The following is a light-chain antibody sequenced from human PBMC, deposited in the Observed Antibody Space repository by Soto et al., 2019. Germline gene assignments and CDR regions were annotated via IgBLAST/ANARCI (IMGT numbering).Light chain of an antibody. CDR2: EVS. V-gene: IGLV2-18*02. Sequence: QSALTQPPSVSASPGQSVTISCTGTSSDFGSYDRVSWYQQPPGTAPKLMIYEVSNRPSGVPDRFSGSKSGNTASLTISGLQAEDEADYFCASYTTSSAFVVFGGGTQLTVL. CDR3: ASYTTSSAFVV. J-gene: IGLJ2*01. CDR1: SSDFGSYDR.